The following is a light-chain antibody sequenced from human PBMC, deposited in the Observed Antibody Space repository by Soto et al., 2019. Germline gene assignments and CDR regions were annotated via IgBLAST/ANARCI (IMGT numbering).Light chain of an antibody. V-gene: IGKV3-20*01. Sequence: EIVLTQSPGTLSLSPGERATLSCRASQSISSNYLAGYQQRPGQAPRLLIFGASYRATGIPDRFSGSGSGTDFTLTISRLEPEDFAVYYCQQYSSSPPEFTFGPGTRVDSK. CDR2: GAS. CDR3: QQYSSSPPEFT. J-gene: IGKJ3*01. CDR1: QSISSNY.